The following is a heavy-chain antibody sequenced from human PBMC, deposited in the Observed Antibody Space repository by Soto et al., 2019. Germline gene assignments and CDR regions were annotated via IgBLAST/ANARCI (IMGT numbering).Heavy chain of an antibody. D-gene: IGHD2-8*01. CDR3: SSRGVIDAFDI. Sequence: QVQLQESGPGLVKPSQTLSLTCPVSGGSISSGGYYWSWIRQHPGKGLEWIGYIYYSGSTYYNPSLKSRVTISVDTSNNQFSLKLSSVTAADTDVYYCSSRGVIDAFDIWCQGTMVTVSS. CDR1: GGSISSGGYY. V-gene: IGHV4-31*03. J-gene: IGHJ3*02. CDR2: IYYSGST.